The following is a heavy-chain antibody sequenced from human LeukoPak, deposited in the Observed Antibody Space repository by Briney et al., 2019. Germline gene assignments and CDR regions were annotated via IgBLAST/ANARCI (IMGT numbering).Heavy chain of an antibody. V-gene: IGHV7-4-1*02. CDR1: GYTFTNYA. CDR3: ARARCSSTSCFYYYYYMDV. Sequence: ASVKVSCKASGYTFTNYAMNWVRQAPGQGLEWMGWINPNTGKPAYAQGFTGRFVFSLDTSVTTTYLQISGLKAEDTAVYYCARARCSSTSCFYYYYYMDVWGKGTTVTVSS. D-gene: IGHD2-2*01. J-gene: IGHJ6*03. CDR2: INPNTGKP.